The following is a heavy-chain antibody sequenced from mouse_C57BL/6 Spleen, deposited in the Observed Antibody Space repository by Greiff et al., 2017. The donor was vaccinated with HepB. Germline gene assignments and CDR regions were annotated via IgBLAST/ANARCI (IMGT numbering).Heavy chain of an antibody. CDR1: GYSITSGYY. V-gene: IGHV3-6*01. J-gene: IGHJ3*01. CDR3: AGGEIGPY. Sequence: VQLKESGPGLVKPSQSLSLTCSVTGYSITSGYYWNWIRQFPGNKLEWMGYISYDGSNNYNPSLKNRISITRDTSKNQFFLKLNSVTTEDTATYYCAGGEIGPYWGQGTLVTVSA. CDR2: ISYDGSN.